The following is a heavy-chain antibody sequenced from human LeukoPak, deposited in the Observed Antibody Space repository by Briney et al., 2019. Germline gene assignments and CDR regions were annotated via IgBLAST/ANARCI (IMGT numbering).Heavy chain of an antibody. V-gene: IGHV3-21*01. CDR3: ANSRDAFDI. Sequence: GGSLRLSCAASGFTFSSYSMNWVRQAPGKGLEWVSSISSSSSNIYYADSVKGRFTISRDNAKNSLYLQMNSLRAEDTAVYYCANSRDAFDIWGQGTMVTVSS. CDR1: GFTFSSYS. J-gene: IGHJ3*02. D-gene: IGHD2-15*01. CDR2: ISSSSSNI.